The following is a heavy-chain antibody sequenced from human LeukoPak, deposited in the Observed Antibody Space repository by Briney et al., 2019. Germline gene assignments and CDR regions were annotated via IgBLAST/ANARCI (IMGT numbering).Heavy chain of an antibody. CDR2: ISYDGSNK. CDR3: AKGGYSSTRGGLDY. CDR1: GFTFSSYG. D-gene: IGHD6-13*01. V-gene: IGHV3-30*18. J-gene: IGHJ4*02. Sequence: GGSLRLSCAASGFTFSSYGMHWVRQAPGKGLEWVAVISYDGSNKYYADSVKGRFTISRDNSKNTLYLQMNSLRAEDTAVYYCAKGGYSSTRGGLDYWGQGTLVTASS.